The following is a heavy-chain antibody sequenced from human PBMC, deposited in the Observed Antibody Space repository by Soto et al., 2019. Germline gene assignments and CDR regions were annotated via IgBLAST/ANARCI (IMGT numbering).Heavy chain of an antibody. CDR3: ARVGYCSSTSCPGEYYYMDV. V-gene: IGHV3-21*01. CDR2: ISSSSSYI. CDR1: GFTFSSYS. Sequence: EVQLVESGGGLVKPGGSLRLSCAASGFTFSSYSMNWVRQAPGKGLEWVSSISSSSSYIYYADSVKGRCTISRDNAKNSLYLQMNSLRAEDTAVYYCARVGYCSSTSCPGEYYYMDVWGKGTTVTVSS. D-gene: IGHD2-2*01. J-gene: IGHJ6*03.